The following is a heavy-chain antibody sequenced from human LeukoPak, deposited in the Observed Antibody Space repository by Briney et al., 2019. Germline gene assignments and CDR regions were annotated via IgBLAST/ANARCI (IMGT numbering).Heavy chain of an antibody. Sequence: GGSLRLSCAASGFTFSSYGMHWVRQAPGKGLEWVASISYDGSNKYYADSVRGRFTISRDNSKNTLYLQMNSLRAEDTAVYYCAKDLDSIAAACPIWFDPWGQGTLVTVSS. CDR2: ISYDGSNK. V-gene: IGHV3-30*18. CDR3: AKDLDSIAAACPIWFDP. CDR1: GFTFSSYG. D-gene: IGHD6-13*01. J-gene: IGHJ5*02.